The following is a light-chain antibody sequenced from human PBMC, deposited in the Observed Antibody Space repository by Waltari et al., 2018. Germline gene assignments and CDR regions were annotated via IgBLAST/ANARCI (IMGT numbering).Light chain of an antibody. J-gene: IGKJ1*01. CDR1: QSVSSS. V-gene: IGKV3D-15*01. CDR2: GAS. Sequence: EIVMTQSPATLSLSPGERATLSCRASQSVSSSLAWYQQKPGQAPRLLIYGASSRATSIPDRFSGSGSGTDFTLTISSLEPEDVGVYYCLQRSNWPRTFGQGTKVEIK. CDR3: LQRSNWPRT.